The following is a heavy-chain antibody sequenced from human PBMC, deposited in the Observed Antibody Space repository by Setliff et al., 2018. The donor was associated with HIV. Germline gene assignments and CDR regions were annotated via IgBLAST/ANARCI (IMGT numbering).Heavy chain of an antibody. CDR3: ARGKGGLVGPAEFDY. J-gene: IGHJ4*02. Sequence: PSETLSLTCAVYGGSLSGYHWNWIRQFPGKGLEWIGEINHTGNTQYNPSLKSRVTMSEETSKNQFSLKLKSVTAADTAIYFCARGKGGLVGPAEFDYWGPGTLVTVSS. CDR1: GGSLSGYH. CDR2: INHTGNT. V-gene: IGHV4-34*01. D-gene: IGHD1-26*01.